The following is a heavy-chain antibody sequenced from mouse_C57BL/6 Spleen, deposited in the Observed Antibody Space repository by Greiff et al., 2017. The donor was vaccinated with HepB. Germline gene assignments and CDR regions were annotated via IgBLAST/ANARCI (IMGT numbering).Heavy chain of an antibody. J-gene: IGHJ4*01. D-gene: IGHD2-4*01. Sequence: EVQVVESEGGLVQPGSSMKLSCTASGFTFSDYYMAWVRQVPEKGLEWVANINYDGSSTYYLDSLKSRFIISRDNAKNILYLQMSSLKSEDTATYYCAREGGIYYDYGYYAMDYWGQGTSVTVSS. CDR3: AREGGIYYDYGYYAMDY. CDR2: INYDGSST. V-gene: IGHV5-16*01. CDR1: GFTFSDYY.